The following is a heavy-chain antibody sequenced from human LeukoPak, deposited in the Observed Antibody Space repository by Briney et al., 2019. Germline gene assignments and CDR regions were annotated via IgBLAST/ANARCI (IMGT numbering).Heavy chain of an antibody. V-gene: IGHV3-11*01. J-gene: IGHJ5*02. CDR2: ISSSGSTK. CDR3: ARDSTSVGAFDP. Sequence: GGSLRLSCAASGFTFSDYYMSWIRQAPGKGLEWVSYISSSGSTKYYADSVKGRFTVSRDNAKNSPDLQMNSLRADDTAVYYCARDSTSVGAFDPWGQGALVTVSS. CDR1: GFTFSDYY.